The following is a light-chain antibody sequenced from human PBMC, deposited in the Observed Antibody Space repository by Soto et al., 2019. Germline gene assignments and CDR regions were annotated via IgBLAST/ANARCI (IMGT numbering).Light chain of an antibody. CDR2: DAS. J-gene: IGKJ1*01. V-gene: IGKV3-15*01. Sequence: EIVMTQSPATLSVSPGERATLSCRASQSVSSNLGWYQQKPGQAPRLLIYDASTTAAGIPARFSGSGSGTEFTLTISSLQSEDFALYYCQQYYNWPRTFGQGTKVEIK. CDR3: QQYYNWPRT. CDR1: QSVSSN.